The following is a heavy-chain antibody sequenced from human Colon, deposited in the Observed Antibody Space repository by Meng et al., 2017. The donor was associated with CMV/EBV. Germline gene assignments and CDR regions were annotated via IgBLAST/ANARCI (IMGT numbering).Heavy chain of an antibody. CDR2: ISGSGGIT. D-gene: IGHD5-24*01. V-gene: IGHV3-23*01. Sequence: GGSLRLSCAASGFTFSSYAMSWVRQAPGKGLEWVSGISGSGGITYYADSVKGRFTISRDNSKNTLYLQMNSLRAEDTAVYYCAKGDGYNYDNWFDPWGQGTLVTVSS. J-gene: IGHJ5*02. CDR1: GFTFSSYA. CDR3: AKGDGYNYDNWFDP.